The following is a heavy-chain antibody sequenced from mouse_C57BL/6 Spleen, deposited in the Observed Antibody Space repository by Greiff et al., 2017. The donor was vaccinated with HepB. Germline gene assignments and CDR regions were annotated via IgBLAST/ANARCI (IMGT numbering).Heavy chain of an antibody. D-gene: IGHD3-3*01. CDR2: ISNGGGST. J-gene: IGHJ3*01. Sequence: EVQGVESGGGLVQPGGSLKLSCAASGFTFSDYYMYWVRQTPEKRLEWVAYISNGGGSTYYPDTVKGRFTISRDNAKNTLYLQMSRLKSEDTAMYYCARGGPCLFAYWGQGTLVTVSA. CDR1: GFTFSDYY. V-gene: IGHV5-12*01. CDR3: ARGGPCLFAY.